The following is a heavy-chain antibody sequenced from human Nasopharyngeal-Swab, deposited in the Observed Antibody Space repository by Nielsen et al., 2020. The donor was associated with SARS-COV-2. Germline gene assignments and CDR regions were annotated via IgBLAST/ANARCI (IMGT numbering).Heavy chain of an antibody. Sequence: GESLKISCAASGFTFSSYGMNWVRQAPGKGLEWVSSINSFSTYIYYADSVKGRFTISRDNAKNSLFLQLSSLRVEDSAVYYCARMADSSGWYIDYWGQGTLVTVSS. J-gene: IGHJ4*02. CDR2: INSFSTYI. D-gene: IGHD6-19*01. CDR3: ARMADSSGWYIDY. CDR1: GFTFSSYG. V-gene: IGHV3-21*01.